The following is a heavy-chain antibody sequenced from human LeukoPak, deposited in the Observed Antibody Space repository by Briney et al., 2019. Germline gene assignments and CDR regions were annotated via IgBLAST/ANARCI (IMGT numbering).Heavy chain of an antibody. CDR2: IRYDGSNK. J-gene: IGHJ6*02. CDR1: GFTFSSYG. D-gene: IGHD6-19*01. V-gene: IGHV3-30*02. CDR3: AKDEGVAGTYAHV. Sequence: GGSLRLSCAASGFTFSSYGMHWVRQASGKGLEWVAFIRYDGSNKYYADSVKGRFTISRDNSKNTLYLQMNSLRAEDTAVYYCAKDEGVAGTYAHVWGQGTTVTVSS.